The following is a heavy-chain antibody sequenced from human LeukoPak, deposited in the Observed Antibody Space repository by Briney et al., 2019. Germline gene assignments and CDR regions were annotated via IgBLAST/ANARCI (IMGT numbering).Heavy chain of an antibody. D-gene: IGHD5-12*01. CDR2: IYSSGSN. CDR1: GGSISGYF. CDR3: AREPPSGREPTSGRPLDY. J-gene: IGHJ4*02. V-gene: IGHV4-4*07. Sequence: SETLSLTCTVSGGSISGYFWSWIRQPAGKGLEWIGSIYSSGSNNYNPSLKSRVTMSLDTSKNHLSLNLSSVTAADTAVYYCAREPPSGREPTSGRPLDYWGQGTLVTVSS.